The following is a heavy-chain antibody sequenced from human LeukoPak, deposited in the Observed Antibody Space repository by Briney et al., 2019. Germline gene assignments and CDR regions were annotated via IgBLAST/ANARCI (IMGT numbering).Heavy chain of an antibody. V-gene: IGHV1-8*01. CDR3: ARVPSLGYCSGGSCYRFDH. J-gene: IGHJ4*02. CDR1: GYTFARYD. CDR2: MNPDSTNT. D-gene: IGHD2-15*01. Sequence: ASVKVSFKASGYTFARYDINWVRQAPGQGLEWMGWMNPDSTNTGYAQKFQGRVTMTRDTSMSTAYMELSSLTSEDTAVYYCARVPSLGYCSGGSCYRFDHWGQGTLVAVSS.